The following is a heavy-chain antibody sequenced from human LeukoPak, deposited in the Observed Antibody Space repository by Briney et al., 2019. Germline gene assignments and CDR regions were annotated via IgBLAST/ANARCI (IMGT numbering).Heavy chain of an antibody. D-gene: IGHD2/OR15-2a*01. J-gene: IGHJ4*02. CDR3: ARSRGPNSHYFDY. V-gene: IGHV3-23*01. Sequence: GGSLRLSCAASGFTFSSYAMSWVRQAPGKGLEWVSTSTDTTYYADSVKGRFTISRDTSKNTLFMQMNSLRAADTAVYYCARSRGPNSHYFDYWGQGALVTVSS. CDR1: GFTFSSYA. CDR2: STDTT.